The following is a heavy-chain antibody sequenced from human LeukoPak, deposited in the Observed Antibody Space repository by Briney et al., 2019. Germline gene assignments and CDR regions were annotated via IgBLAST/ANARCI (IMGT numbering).Heavy chain of an antibody. CDR1: GDSVSSNSVT. V-gene: IGHV6-1*01. CDR2: TYYRSTWYN. D-gene: IGHD6-13*01. J-gene: IGHJ4*02. Sequence: SQTLSLICAISGDSVSSNSVTWNWIRQSPSRGLEWLGRTYYRSTWYNDYAVSVRGRITVNPDTSKNQFSLKLSSVTAADTAVYYCARGPGLAYSSSWAGYGTSLDYWGQGTLVTVSS. CDR3: ARGPGLAYSSSWAGYGTSLDY.